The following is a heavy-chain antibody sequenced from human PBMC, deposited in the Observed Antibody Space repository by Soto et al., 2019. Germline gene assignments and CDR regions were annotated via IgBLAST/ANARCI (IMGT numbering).Heavy chain of an antibody. Sequence: ASVKVSCKASGGTFSSYAISWVRQAPGQGLEWMGGIIPIFGTANYAQKFQGRVTITADESTSTAYMELNSLRAEDTAVYYCAKARRVVVPAAIGFDPWGQGTLVTVSS. D-gene: IGHD2-2*02. CDR2: IIPIFGTA. J-gene: IGHJ5*02. CDR1: GGTFSSYA. CDR3: AKARRVVVPAAIGFDP. V-gene: IGHV1-69*13.